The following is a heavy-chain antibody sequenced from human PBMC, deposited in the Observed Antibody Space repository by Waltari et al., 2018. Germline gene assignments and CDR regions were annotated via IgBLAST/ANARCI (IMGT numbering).Heavy chain of an antibody. Sequence: EVQLLESGGGLIQPGGSLRLSCAASGFTFGSYTMTWVRQAPGKGREWVSAINAGGTDNSKNTLYLQMNSLRAEDTAVYYCAKEVAYGSGWTADYWGQGTQVTVSS. D-gene: IGHD3-10*01. CDR1: GFTFGSYT. J-gene: IGHJ4*02. V-gene: IGHV3-23*01. CDR3: AKEVAYGSGWTADY. CDR2: INAGG.